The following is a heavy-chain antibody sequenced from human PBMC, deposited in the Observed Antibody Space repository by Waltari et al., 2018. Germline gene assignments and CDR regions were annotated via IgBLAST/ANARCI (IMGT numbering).Heavy chain of an antibody. J-gene: IGHJ4*02. V-gene: IGHV3-7*01. CDR3: TRGGDDSSWYWRN. CDR2: INQDGSEK. D-gene: IGHD6-13*01. Sequence: EVQLVESGGGLVQPGGSLRPPCAASGFTFRNNWITWVRQATGKGLEWVANINQDGSEKYSVDSVKGRFTISRDNAKNSLYLQLNSLRADDTAVYYCTRGGDDSSWYWRNWGQGTLVTVSS. CDR1: GFTFRNNW.